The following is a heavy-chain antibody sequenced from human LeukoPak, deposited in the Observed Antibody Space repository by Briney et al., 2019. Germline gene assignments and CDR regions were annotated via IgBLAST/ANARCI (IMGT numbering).Heavy chain of an antibody. V-gene: IGHV4-34*01. CDR2: INHSGST. J-gene: IGHJ4*02. Sequence: SETLSLTCAVYGGSFSGYYWSWIRQPPGKGLEWIGEINHSGSTKHNPSLESRVTISVDTSKNQFSLKLSSVTAADTAVYYCATSGWYLLPGVYWGQGTLVTVSS. CDR1: GGSFSGYY. CDR3: ATSGWYLLPGVY. D-gene: IGHD6-19*01.